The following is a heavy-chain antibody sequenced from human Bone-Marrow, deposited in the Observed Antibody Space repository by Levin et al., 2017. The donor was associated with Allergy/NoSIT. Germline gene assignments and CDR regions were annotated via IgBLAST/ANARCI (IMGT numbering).Heavy chain of an antibody. D-gene: IGHD2-15*01. CDR2: VWFDGSRQ. V-gene: IGHV3-33*01. CDR1: GFSFGSYN. J-gene: IGHJ4*02. Sequence: GESLKISCASSGFSFGSYNMHWVRQVPGKGLEWVAVVWFDGSRQNYADSVKGRFTISRDNSKKTVFLQMSSLRADDTAVYYCARDGGGSTYYFDLWGQGTLVTVSS. CDR3: ARDGGGSTYYFDL.